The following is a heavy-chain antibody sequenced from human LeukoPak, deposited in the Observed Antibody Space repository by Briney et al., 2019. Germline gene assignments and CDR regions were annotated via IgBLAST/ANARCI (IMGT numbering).Heavy chain of an antibody. D-gene: IGHD3-22*01. V-gene: IGHV3-21*01. CDR3: ARDTYNYYYDSSGYSKPFDY. CDR2: ISSSSSYI. J-gene: IGHJ4*02. Sequence: PGGSLRLSCAASGFTFSSYSMNWVRQAPGKGLEWVSSISSSSSYICYADSVKGRFTISRDNAKNSLYLQMNSLRAEDTAVYYCARDTYNYYYDSSGYSKPFDYWGQGTLVTVSS. CDR1: GFTFSSYS.